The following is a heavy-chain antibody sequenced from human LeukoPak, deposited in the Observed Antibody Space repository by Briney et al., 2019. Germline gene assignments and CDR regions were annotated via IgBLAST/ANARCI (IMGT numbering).Heavy chain of an antibody. V-gene: IGHV1-69*13. CDR2: IIPIFGTA. D-gene: IGHD3-22*01. CDR1: GGTFSSYA. J-gene: IGHJ5*02. Sequence: ASVKVSCKASGGTFSSYAISWVRQAPGQGLEWVGGIIPIFGTANYAQKFQGRVTITADESTSTAYMELSSLRSEDTAVYYCARGANTDYDSRDNWFDPWGQGTLVTVSS. CDR3: ARGANTDYDSRDNWFDP.